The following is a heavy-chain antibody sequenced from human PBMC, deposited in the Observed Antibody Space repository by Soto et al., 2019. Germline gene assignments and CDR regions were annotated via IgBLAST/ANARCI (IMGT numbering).Heavy chain of an antibody. CDR1: GYTLTELS. V-gene: IGHV1-24*01. D-gene: IGHD6-19*01. CDR3: ATLRSGWPVGGYYGMDV. J-gene: IGHJ6*02. Sequence: ASVRVSCKXSGYTLTELSMHWVRQAPGKGLEWMGGFDPEDGETIYAQKFQGRVTMTEDTSTDTAYMELSSLRSEDTAVYYCATLRSGWPVGGYYGMDVWGQGTTVTVSS. CDR2: FDPEDGET.